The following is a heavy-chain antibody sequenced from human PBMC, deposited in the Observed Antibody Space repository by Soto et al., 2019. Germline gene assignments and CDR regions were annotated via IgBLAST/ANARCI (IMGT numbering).Heavy chain of an antibody. V-gene: IGHV4-4*07. Sequence: TSETLSLTCIVSGGSISEKYWTWVRQPPGKGLEWIGLIFANGHTDYNPSLQSRVTMSVDASKNQFSLRLTSMTAADTAVYYCVASLAASGLNWLDPWGRGTLVTVSS. D-gene: IGHD6-13*01. CDR1: GGSISEKY. CDR3: VASLAASGLNWLDP. CDR2: IFANGHT. J-gene: IGHJ5*02.